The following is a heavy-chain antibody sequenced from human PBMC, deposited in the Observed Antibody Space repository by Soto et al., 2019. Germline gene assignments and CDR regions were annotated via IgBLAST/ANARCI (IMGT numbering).Heavy chain of an antibody. V-gene: IGHV3-9*01. CDR1: GFVIDDYA. Sequence: EVQLVESGGGLVQPGRSLRLSCAASGFVIDDYAMHWVRQAPGKGLEWVSGISWNSGSIGYADSVKGRFTISRDNDNNFLYLQMNSLRVEDTALYYCAKDRDYGGSAPDYWGQGTLVTVSS. D-gene: IGHD4-17*01. J-gene: IGHJ4*02. CDR3: AKDRDYGGSAPDY. CDR2: ISWNSGSI.